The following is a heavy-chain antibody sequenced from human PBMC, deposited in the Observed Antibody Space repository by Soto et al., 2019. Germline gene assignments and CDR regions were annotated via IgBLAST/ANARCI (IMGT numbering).Heavy chain of an antibody. J-gene: IGHJ4*02. CDR3: AKNWNWGSLVH. CDR1: GGSISSYY. Sequence: PSETLSLTCTVSGGSISSYYWSWIRQPPGKGLEWIGYIFYTGSTKYNPSLKSRLTVSVDTSKNQFFLKLDSVTAADTAVYYCAKNWNWGSLVHWGQGTLVTVSS. V-gene: IGHV4-59*08. CDR2: IFYTGST. D-gene: IGHD7-27*01.